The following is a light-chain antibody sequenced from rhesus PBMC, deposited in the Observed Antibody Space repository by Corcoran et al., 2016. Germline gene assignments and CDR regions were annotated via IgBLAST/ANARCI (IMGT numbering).Light chain of an antibody. Sequence: DIQLTQSPSSLSASVGDRVTITCRASQGISSYLAWYQQKSGKSPKLLIYDASNLQSGVPSRFSGSGPVTEFTLTISSLQPEDFATYYCQQRNSYPFTFGPGTKLDIK. CDR3: QQRNSYPFT. J-gene: IGKJ3*01. CDR2: DAS. CDR1: QGISSY. V-gene: IGKV1-38*01.